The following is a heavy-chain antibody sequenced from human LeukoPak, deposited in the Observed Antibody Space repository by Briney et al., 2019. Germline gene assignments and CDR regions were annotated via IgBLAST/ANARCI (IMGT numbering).Heavy chain of an antibody. V-gene: IGHV7-4-1*02. CDR2: INTNTGNP. CDR1: GYTFTSYA. CDR3: AREKSISTGVWYDP. Sequence: ASVKVSCKASGYTFTSYAMNWVRQAPGQGLEWMGWINTNTGNPTYAQGFTGRFVFSLDTSVSTAYLQISSLKAEDTAVYYCAREKSISTGVWYDPWGQGTLVTVSS. D-gene: IGHD7-27*01. J-gene: IGHJ5*02.